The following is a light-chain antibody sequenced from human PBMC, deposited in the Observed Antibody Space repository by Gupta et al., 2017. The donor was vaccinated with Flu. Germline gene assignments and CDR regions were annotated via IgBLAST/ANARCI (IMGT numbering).Light chain of an antibody. Sequence: DIQMTSSPSSLSASVGDRVTITCQASQDISKYLNWYQQRRGKAPKLLIYGASHLQTGVPSRFSGSGSGTDFTFTISSLQPADIATYYCQQYDDLPRTFGQGTKVEIK. CDR2: GAS. CDR1: QDISKY. V-gene: IGKV1-33*01. CDR3: QQYDDLPRT. J-gene: IGKJ1*01.